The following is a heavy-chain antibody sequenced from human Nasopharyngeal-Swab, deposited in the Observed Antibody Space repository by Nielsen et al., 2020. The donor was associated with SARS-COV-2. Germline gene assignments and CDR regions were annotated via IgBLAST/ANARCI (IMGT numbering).Heavy chain of an antibody. J-gene: IGHJ4*02. CDR3: VKHQGSSSDQ. CDR2: ISYDGSTK. CDR1: GFTFSSYA. V-gene: IGHV3-30-3*01. Sequence: GESLKISCAASGFTFSSYAMHWVRQPPGKGLEWVAVISYDGSTKYYADSVKGRFTISRDNSKNTLFLQMNSLRVEDTAVYYCVKHQGSSSDQWGQGTLVTVSS.